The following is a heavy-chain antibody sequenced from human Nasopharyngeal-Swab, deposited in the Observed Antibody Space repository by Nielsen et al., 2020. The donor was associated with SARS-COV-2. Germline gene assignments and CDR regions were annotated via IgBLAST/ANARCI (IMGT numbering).Heavy chain of an antibody. Sequence: ASVEGSLQASWYTFTRYSMHLVRPAPRKKVEWMGWINAGNGNTKYSQKFQGRVTITRDTSASTAYMELSSLRSEDTAVYYCARERAIYDYIWGSYLAFDIWGQGTMVTVSS. J-gene: IGHJ3*02. D-gene: IGHD3-16*02. CDR1: WYTFTRYS. CDR2: INAGNGNT. CDR3: ARERAIYDYIWGSYLAFDI. V-gene: IGHV1-3*01.